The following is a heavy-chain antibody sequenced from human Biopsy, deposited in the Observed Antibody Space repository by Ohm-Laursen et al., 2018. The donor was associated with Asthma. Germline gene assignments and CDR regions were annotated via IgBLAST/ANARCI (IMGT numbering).Heavy chain of an antibody. V-gene: IGHV3-30*03. CDR2: ISYDGGNK. Sequence: SLRLSCTAFGFTFSIYDIHWVRQAPGKGLEWVAVISYDGGNKFYGDSVKGRFTLSRDNSRNTLYLQMNSLRVEDTAIYYCARTHERWTSIQDDALDIWGQGTMVIVSS. D-gene: IGHD4-23*01. CDR1: GFTFSIYD. CDR3: ARTHERWTSIQDDALDI. J-gene: IGHJ3*02.